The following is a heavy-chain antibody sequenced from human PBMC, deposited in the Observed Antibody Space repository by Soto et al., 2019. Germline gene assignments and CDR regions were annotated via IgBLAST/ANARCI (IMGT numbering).Heavy chain of an antibody. D-gene: IGHD5-18*01. CDR3: ARIGGRYSYAHFDY. Sequence: SSETLSLTCAVYGGSFSGYYWSWIRQPPGKGLEWIGEINHSGSTNYNPSLKSRVTISVDTSKNQFSLKLSSVTAADTAVYYCARIGGRYSYAHFDYWGQGTLVTVSS. J-gene: IGHJ4*02. CDR1: GGSFSGYY. V-gene: IGHV4-34*01. CDR2: INHSGST.